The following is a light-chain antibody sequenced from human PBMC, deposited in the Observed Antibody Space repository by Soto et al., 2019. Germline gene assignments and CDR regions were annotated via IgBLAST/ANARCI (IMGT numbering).Light chain of an antibody. CDR1: SSNIGAGYD. Sequence: QLVLTQPPSVSGAPGQRVTISCTGSSSNIGAGYDVHWYHQLPGTAPKLLIYGNSNRPSGVPDRFSDSKSGTSASLAITGLQAEDEADYYCQSYDSSLSGSVFGGGTKLTVL. CDR3: QSYDSSLSGSV. V-gene: IGLV1-40*01. CDR2: GNS. J-gene: IGLJ2*01.